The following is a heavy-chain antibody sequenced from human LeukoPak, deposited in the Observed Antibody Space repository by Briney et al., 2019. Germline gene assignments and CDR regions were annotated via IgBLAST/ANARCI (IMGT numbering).Heavy chain of an antibody. CDR3: AILRLSTGLWWFFDL. D-gene: IGHD2-8*02. CDR2: INPNSGDT. Sequence: AASVKVSCKASGYTFNAYYLHWVRQAPGQGLEWMGWINPNSGDTKYAQKFQGRVTMTGDTSISTAYMELSRLRFDDTAVYYCAILRLSTGLWWFFDLWGRGTLVTVSS. CDR1: GYTFNAYY. J-gene: IGHJ2*01. V-gene: IGHV1-2*02.